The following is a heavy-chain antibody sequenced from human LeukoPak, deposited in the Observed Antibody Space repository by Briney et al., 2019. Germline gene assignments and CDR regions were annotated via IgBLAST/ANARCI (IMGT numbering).Heavy chain of an antibody. CDR2: ISSSSSYI. D-gene: IGHD1-26*01. CDR3: AREVPVGAYGEFDY. Sequence: GGSLRLSCAASGFTFSSYNMNWVRQAPGKGLEWVSSISSSSSYIYYADSVKGRFTISRDNAKNSLYLQMNSLRAEDTAVYYCAREVPVGAYGEFDYWGQGTLVTVSS. CDR1: GFTFSSYN. V-gene: IGHV3-21*01. J-gene: IGHJ4*02.